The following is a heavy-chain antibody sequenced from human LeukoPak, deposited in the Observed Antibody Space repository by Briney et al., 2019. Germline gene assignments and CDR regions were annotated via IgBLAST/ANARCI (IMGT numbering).Heavy chain of an antibody. Sequence: ASVKVSCKASGYTFTGYYMHWVRQAPGQGLEWMGWISTYNGNTNYAQKLQGRVTMTTETSTSTAYMELRSLRSDDTAVYYCARATGYSSSWYDYYYMDVWGKGTTVTVSS. V-gene: IGHV1-18*04. J-gene: IGHJ6*03. CDR1: GYTFTGYY. D-gene: IGHD6-13*01. CDR2: ISTYNGNT. CDR3: ARATGYSSSWYDYYYMDV.